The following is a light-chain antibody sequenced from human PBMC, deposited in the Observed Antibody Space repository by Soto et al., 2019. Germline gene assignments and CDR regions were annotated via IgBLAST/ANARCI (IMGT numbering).Light chain of an antibody. V-gene: IGLV2-14*01. CDR3: SSYTSSSTPHYV. CDR2: DVS. Sequence: QSALTQPASVSGSPGQSITISCTGTSSDVGGYNYVSWYQQHPGKAPKLMIYDVSNRPSGASNRFSGSKSGNTASLTISGLQAEDEADYYCSSYTSSSTPHYVFGTGTKLTVL. J-gene: IGLJ1*01. CDR1: SSDVGGYNY.